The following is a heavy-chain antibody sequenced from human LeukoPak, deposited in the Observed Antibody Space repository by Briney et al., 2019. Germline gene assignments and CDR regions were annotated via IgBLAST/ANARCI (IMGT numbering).Heavy chain of an antibody. Sequence: SVKVSCKASGGTFSSYAISWVRQAPGQGLERMGGIIPIFGTANYAQKFQGRVTITADKSTSTAYMELSSLRSEDTAVYYCARQITIFGVVILNQNWFDPWGQGTLVTVSS. D-gene: IGHD3-3*01. V-gene: IGHV1-69*06. J-gene: IGHJ5*02. CDR3: ARQITIFGVVILNQNWFDP. CDR2: IIPIFGTA. CDR1: GGTFSSYA.